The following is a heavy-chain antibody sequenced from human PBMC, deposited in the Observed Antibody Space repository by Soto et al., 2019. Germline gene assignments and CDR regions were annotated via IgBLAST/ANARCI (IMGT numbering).Heavy chain of an antibody. CDR2: LTDSGGST. V-gene: IGHV3-23*01. CDR1: GFTFRSYA. D-gene: IGHD6-13*01. Sequence: PGGSLRLSCAAFGFTFRSYAMSGVRQAPVKGLEWVSALTDSGGSTYYADSVQGRFTISRDNSKNTLYLQMNSLGAEDTAVYYCARDYSSTWYPGHGMGVWGQGTTVTVSS. CDR3: ARDYSSTWYPGHGMGV. J-gene: IGHJ6*02.